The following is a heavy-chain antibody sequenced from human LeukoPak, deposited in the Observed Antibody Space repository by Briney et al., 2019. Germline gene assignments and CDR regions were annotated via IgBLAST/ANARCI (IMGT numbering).Heavy chain of an antibody. CDR2: ISIGGSTT. CDR1: GFTLTTYA. V-gene: IGHV3-23*01. D-gene: IGHD1-26*01. J-gene: IGHJ4*02. CDR3: AKGFSGSYSIFDC. Sequence: QPGESLRLPCTASGFTLTTYAMSWVRQAPGKGLEWVSTISIGGSTTFYADSVKGRFTISRDSSKNTLYLQMNSLKAEDTAIYYCAKGFSGSYSIFDCWGQGTLVTVSS.